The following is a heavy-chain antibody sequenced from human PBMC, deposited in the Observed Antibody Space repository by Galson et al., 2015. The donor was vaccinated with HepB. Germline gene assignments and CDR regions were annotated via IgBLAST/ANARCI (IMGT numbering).Heavy chain of an antibody. CDR3: VKEGSWFGGDRFDP. CDR2: ISGRGSTR. D-gene: IGHD3-16*01. Sequence: SLRLSCAGSGFIFRHHAMAWIRQAPGKGLEWVSGISGRGSTRSYSDAVKGRFSISRDNSKDTVFLQMDNLRAEDTAVYYCVKEGSWFGGDRFDPWGQGALVTVS. CDR1: GFIFRHHA. J-gene: IGHJ5*02. V-gene: IGHV3-23*01.